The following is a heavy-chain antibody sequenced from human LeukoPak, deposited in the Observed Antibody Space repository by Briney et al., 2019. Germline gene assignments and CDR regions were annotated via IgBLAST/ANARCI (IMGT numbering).Heavy chain of an antibody. CDR1: GGTFSSYA. CDR3: ARVSYGSGSSSY. CDR2: IIPIFGTA. J-gene: IGHJ4*02. D-gene: IGHD3-10*01. V-gene: IGHV1-69*01. Sequence: ASVKVSCKASGGTFSSYAISWVRQAPGQGLEWMGGIIPIFGTANYARKFQGRVTITADESTSTAYMELSSLRSEDTAVYYCARVSYGSGSSSYWGQGTLVTVSS.